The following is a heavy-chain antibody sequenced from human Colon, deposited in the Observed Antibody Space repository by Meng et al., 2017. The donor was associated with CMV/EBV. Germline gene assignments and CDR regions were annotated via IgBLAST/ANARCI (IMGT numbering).Heavy chain of an antibody. D-gene: IGHD3-3*01. J-gene: IGHJ5*02. CDR2: IYWNDDK. Sequence: SGVGVGWIRQPQGKALEWLALIYWNDDKRYSPSLKSRLTITKDTSKNQVVLTMTNMDPVDTATYYCAHTPTYYDFWSGYYPRNWFDPWGQGTLVTVSS. V-gene: IGHV2-5*01. CDR1: SGVG. CDR3: AHTPTYYDFWSGYYPRNWFDP.